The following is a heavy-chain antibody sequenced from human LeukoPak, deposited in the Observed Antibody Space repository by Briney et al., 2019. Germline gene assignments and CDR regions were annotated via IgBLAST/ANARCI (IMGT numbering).Heavy chain of an antibody. CDR1: GASISTYY. Sequence: SETLSLTCTVSGASISTYYWSWIRQPPGKGLEWIGFIHYSGSTNYNPSLKSRVTISVDTSKNHISLNRNSVTAADTAMYYCATTPVTNYNYYGLDVWGQGTTVTVSS. V-gene: IGHV4-59*01. CDR2: IHYSGST. D-gene: IGHD4-17*01. CDR3: ATTPVTNYNYYGLDV. J-gene: IGHJ6*02.